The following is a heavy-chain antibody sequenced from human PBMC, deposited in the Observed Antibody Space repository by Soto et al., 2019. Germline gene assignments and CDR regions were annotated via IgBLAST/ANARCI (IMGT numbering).Heavy chain of an antibody. D-gene: IGHD3-22*01. J-gene: IGHJ4*02. CDR3: AREGYDSSGYGYFDY. V-gene: IGHV3-30-3*01. Sequence: QVQLVESGGGVVQPGRSLRLSCAASGFTFSSYAMHWVRHAPGKGLEWVAVISYDGSNKYYADSVKGRFTISRDNSKNTLYLQMNSLRAEDTAVYYCAREGYDSSGYGYFDYWGQGTLVTVSS. CDR2: ISYDGSNK. CDR1: GFTFSSYA.